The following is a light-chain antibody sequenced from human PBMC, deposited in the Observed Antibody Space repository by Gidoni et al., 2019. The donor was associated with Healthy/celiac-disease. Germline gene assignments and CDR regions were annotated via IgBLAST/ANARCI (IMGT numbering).Light chain of an antibody. CDR1: NIGSKS. CDR2: YDS. Sequence: ARITCGGNNIGSKSVHWYQQKPGQAPVLVIYYDSDRPSGIPERFSGANSGNTATLTISRVEAGDEADYYCQVWDSSSDHPVFGGGTKLTVL. CDR3: QVWDSSSDHPV. J-gene: IGLJ2*01. V-gene: IGLV3-21*04.